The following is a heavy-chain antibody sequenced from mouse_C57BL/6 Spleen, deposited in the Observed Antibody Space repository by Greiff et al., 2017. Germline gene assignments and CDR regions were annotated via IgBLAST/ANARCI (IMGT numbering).Heavy chain of an antibody. J-gene: IGHJ3*01. CDR2: IDPENGDT. CDR3: TTGGYYGSSYGAY. V-gene: IGHV14-4*01. D-gene: IGHD1-1*01. CDR1: GFNIKDDY. Sequence: VQLQQSGAELVRPGASVKLSCTASGFNIKDDYMHWVKQRPEQGLEWIGWIDPENGDTEYASKFQGKATITAYTSSTTAYLQLSSLTSEDTAVYYCTTGGYYGSSYGAYWGKGTLVTVSA.